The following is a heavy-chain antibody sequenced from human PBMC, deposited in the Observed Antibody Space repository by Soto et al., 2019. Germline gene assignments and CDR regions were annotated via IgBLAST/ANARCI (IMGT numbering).Heavy chain of an antibody. CDR3: AKCLGGWLYYFDD. J-gene: IGHJ4*02. CDR1: GFTFSSYA. D-gene: IGHD6-19*01. Sequence: EVQLLESGGGLVQPGGSLRLSCAASGFTFSSYAMSWVRQAPGKGLEWVSAISGSGGSTYYADSVKGRFTISRDNSKNTLYLKMNSLRAEDTAVYYCAKCLGGWLYYFDDWGQGTLVTVSS. CDR2: ISGSGGST. V-gene: IGHV3-23*01.